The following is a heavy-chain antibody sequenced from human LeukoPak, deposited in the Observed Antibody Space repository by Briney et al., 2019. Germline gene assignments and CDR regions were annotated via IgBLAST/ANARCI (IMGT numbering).Heavy chain of an antibody. V-gene: IGHV4-34*01. D-gene: IGHD3-22*01. CDR1: GGSFSGYY. CDR3: ARDTGPQYYYDSSGYPN. J-gene: IGHJ4*02. Sequence: PSETLSLTCAVYGGSFSGYYWSWIRQPPGKGLEWIGEINHSGSTNYNPSLKSRVTISVDTSKNQFSLKLSSVTAADTAVYYCARDTGPQYYYDSSGYPNWGQGTLVTVSS. CDR2: INHSGST.